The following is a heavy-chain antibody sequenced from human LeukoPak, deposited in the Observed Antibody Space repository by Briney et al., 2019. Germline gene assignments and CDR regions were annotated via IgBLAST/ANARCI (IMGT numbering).Heavy chain of an antibody. CDR1: GYTFTGYY. CDR2: INPNSGGT. V-gene: IGHV1-2*02. J-gene: IGHJ6*02. D-gene: IGHD3-22*01. CDR3: ANPYYDDSSVHYYYYYYGMDV. Sequence: GASVKVSCKASGYTFTGYYMHWVRQAPGQGLEWMGWINPNSGGTNYAQKFQGRVTMTRDTSISTAYMELSRLRSDDTPVYDCANPYYDDSSVHYYYYYYGMDVWGQGTTVTVSS.